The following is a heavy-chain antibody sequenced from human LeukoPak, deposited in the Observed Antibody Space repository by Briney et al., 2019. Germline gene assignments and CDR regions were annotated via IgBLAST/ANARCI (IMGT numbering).Heavy chain of an antibody. CDR3: ARGLNSGMTDY. CDR1: EDIFSSYT. CDR2: IIPIIRQT. Sequence: SVKVSCKTSEDIFSSYTIGWVRQAPGQGLQWMGRIIPIIRQTKYSQKFQGRVTITADKSTSTVCMDLSGLTPDDTALYFCARGLNSGMTDYWGQGTLVTVSS. V-gene: IGHV1-69*08. D-gene: IGHD1-26*01. J-gene: IGHJ4*02.